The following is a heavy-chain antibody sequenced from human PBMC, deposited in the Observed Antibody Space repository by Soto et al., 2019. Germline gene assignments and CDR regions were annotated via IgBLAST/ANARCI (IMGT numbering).Heavy chain of an antibody. Sequence: ASVKVSCKASGFTFTSSAVQWVRQARGQRLEWIGWIVVGSGNTNYAQKFQERVTITRDMSTSTAYMELSSLRSEDTAVYYCAASIAVAGTSKSERDYWGQGTLVTVSS. CDR3: AASIAVAGTSKSERDY. CDR1: GFTFTSSA. J-gene: IGHJ4*02. V-gene: IGHV1-58*01. D-gene: IGHD6-19*01. CDR2: IVVGSGNT.